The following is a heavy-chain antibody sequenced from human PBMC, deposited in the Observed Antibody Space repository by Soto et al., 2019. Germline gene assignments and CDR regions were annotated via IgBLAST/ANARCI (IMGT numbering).Heavy chain of an antibody. CDR2: ISYDGSDK. CDR3: ARGGGFCGADCYKGGIDY. V-gene: IGHV3-30-3*01. CDR1: GFTFSPYT. D-gene: IGHD2-21*02. J-gene: IGHJ4*02. Sequence: QVQLVESGGGVGQPGGSLRLSCAASGFTFSPYTMHWVRQTPGKGLERVAVISYDGSDKYYADSVRGRFTISRDNAKNTLFLQMNSLRAEDTALYYCARGGGFCGADCYKGGIDYWGQGTLVTVSS.